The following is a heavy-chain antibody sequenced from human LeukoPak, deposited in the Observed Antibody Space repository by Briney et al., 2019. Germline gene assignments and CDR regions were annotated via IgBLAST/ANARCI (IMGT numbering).Heavy chain of an antibody. Sequence: GASVKVSCKASGYTFTSHGISWVRQAPGQGLEWMGWISTYNGNTNYAQKLQGRVSMTTDTSTSTAYMDLRSLRSDDTAVYYCARPVQNPNAAFDIWGQGTMVTVSS. V-gene: IGHV1-18*01. J-gene: IGHJ3*02. CDR3: ARPVQNPNAAFDI. CDR2: ISTYNGNT. D-gene: IGHD1-1*01. CDR1: GYTFTSHG.